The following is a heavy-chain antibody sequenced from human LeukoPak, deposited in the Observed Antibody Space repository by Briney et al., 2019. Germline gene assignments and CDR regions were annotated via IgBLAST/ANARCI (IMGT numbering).Heavy chain of an antibody. CDR1: GDSITNNAYS. D-gene: IGHD3-16*01. V-gene: IGHV4-31*03. CDR2: IYYRGNT. Sequence: PSETLSLTCTVSGDSITNNAYSWSWIRQHPEKGLEWIGYIYYRGNTFYNPSLKSRVTISADMSKNQFSLKLNSVIAADTAMYFCARESHSYDTASAFDLWGPGTLVVVSA. J-gene: IGHJ3*01. CDR3: ARESHSYDTASAFDL.